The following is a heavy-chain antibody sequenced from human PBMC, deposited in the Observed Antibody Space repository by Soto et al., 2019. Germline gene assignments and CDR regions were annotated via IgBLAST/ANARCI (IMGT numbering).Heavy chain of an antibody. CDR2: IHYNGNT. CDR3: AREGNLGRWLQPLDF. Sequence: SETLSLTCTVSGDSISAYSWSWVRQPPGKGLEWIGNIHYNGNTKYSPSLKSRVTMSVDTSKNHFSLRLISVTAADTAIYFRAREGNLGRWLQPLDFWGQGTLVTVSS. D-gene: IGHD5-12*01. CDR1: GDSISAYS. V-gene: IGHV4-59*01. J-gene: IGHJ4*02.